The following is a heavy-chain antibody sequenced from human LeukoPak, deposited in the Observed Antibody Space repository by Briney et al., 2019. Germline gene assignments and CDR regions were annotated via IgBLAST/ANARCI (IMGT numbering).Heavy chain of an antibody. Sequence: SETLSLTCSVSVASLSSYYWDWLRQSPGKGLEWIGCISDTGKTDSNPSLKSRVTISLGTSKTQFSLRLRSVTAAHLAVYYCATGYYEPFATWGPGILVTVSS. V-gene: IGHV4-59*01. J-gene: IGHJ5*02. D-gene: IGHD1-26*01. CDR3: ATGYYEPFAT. CDR2: ISDTGKT. CDR1: VASLSSYY.